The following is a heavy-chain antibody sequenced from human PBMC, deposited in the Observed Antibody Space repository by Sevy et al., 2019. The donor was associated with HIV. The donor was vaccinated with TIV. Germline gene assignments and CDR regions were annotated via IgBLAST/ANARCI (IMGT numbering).Heavy chain of an antibody. CDR1: GFTFTNYD. J-gene: IGHJ4*02. CDR3: ARLVSCGGDCYYLDS. D-gene: IGHD2-21*02. CDR2: ISHDGRYK. Sequence: GGSLRLSCAASGFTFTNYDLHWVRQAPGKGLDWVAVISHDGRYKKYGDSVKVRFTISRDNLRNTLFLQMDTLRPDDTAVYFCARLVSCGGDCYYLDSWGQGALVTVSS. V-gene: IGHV3-30*03.